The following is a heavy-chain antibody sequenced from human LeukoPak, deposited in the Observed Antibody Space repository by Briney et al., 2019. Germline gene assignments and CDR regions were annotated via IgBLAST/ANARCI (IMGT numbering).Heavy chain of an antibody. V-gene: IGHV1-18*01. CDR1: GYTFTSYA. CDR3: ARRRRLRVAFDI. CDR2: INAYNGNP. J-gene: IGHJ3*02. D-gene: IGHD4-17*01. Sequence: ASVKVSCKASGYTFTSYAISWVRQAPGQGLEWMGWINAYNGNPNYAQNFKGRVTLTMDTSTSTAYMELRSLRSEDTAVYYCARRRRLRVAFDIWGQGTMVTVS.